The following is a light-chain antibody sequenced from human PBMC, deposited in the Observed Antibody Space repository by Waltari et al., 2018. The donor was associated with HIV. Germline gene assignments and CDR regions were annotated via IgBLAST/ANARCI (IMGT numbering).Light chain of an antibody. CDR1: SSDVGGYNY. J-gene: IGLJ1*01. CDR3: AACDDSLNGYV. CDR2: EVS. Sequence: QSALTQPPSASGSPGQSVTISCTGTSSDVGGYNYVSWYQQHPGKAPKLMIYEVSKRPSGVPDRFSGSKSGNTASLTVSGLQAEDEADYYCAACDDSLNGYVFGTGTKVTVL. V-gene: IGLV2-8*01.